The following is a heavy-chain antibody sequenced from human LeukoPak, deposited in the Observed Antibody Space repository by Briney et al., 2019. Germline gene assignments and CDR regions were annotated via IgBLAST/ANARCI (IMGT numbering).Heavy chain of an antibody. D-gene: IGHD3-10*01. Sequence: SETLSLTCTVSGGSISSYYWSWIRQPPGKGLEWIGYFYYSGSTDYNPPLKSRVTISVDTSKNQFSLNLSSVTAADTAVYYCARLGPLWLGAFDIWGQGTMVTVSS. CDR2: FYYSGST. J-gene: IGHJ3*02. CDR3: ARLGPLWLGAFDI. CDR1: GGSISSYY. V-gene: IGHV4-59*08.